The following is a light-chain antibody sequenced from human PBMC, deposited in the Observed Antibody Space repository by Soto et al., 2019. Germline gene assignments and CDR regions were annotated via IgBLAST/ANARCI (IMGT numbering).Light chain of an antibody. V-gene: IGKV1-39*01. CDR1: QSISSY. Sequence: IQMTQSPYSLCASVGDRVTLTCLASQSISSYLNWYQQKPGKAPKLLIYAASSLQSGVPSRFSGSGSETDFTLTISSLQPDDFATYYCQQSDSTGTWTFGQGTKVDIK. J-gene: IGKJ1*01. CDR3: QQSDSTGTWT. CDR2: AAS.